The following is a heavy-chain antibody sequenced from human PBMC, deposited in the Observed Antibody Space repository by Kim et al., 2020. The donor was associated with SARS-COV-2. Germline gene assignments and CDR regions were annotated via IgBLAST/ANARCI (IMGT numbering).Heavy chain of an antibody. CDR2: ISGSGGST. V-gene: IGHV3-23*01. CDR1: GFTFSSYA. J-gene: IGHJ4*02. D-gene: IGHD2-15*01. Sequence: GGSLRLSCAASGFTFSSYAMSWVRQAPGKGLEWVSAISGSGGSTYYADSVKGRFTISRDNSKNTLYLQMNSLRAEDTAVYYCAKALGYCSGGSCSSITMIVVAPFDYWGQGTLVTVSS. CDR3: AKALGYCSGGSCSSITMIVVAPFDY.